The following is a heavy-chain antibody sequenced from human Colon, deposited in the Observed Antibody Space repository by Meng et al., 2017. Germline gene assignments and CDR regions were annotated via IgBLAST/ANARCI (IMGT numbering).Heavy chain of an antibody. J-gene: IGHJ4*02. CDR2: INHGGST. V-gene: IGHV4-34*01. CDR1: GGSLTGYY. Sequence: SETLSLTCAVYGGSLTGYYWSWIRQIPGKGLEWIGEINHGGSTNDNPSLKSRLTISVDTSKNEVSLKLHSVTAADTAVYYCARVDFRGNDQDSTGLGHWGQGRLVTGSS. D-gene: IGHD2-2*01. CDR3: ARVDFRGNDQDSTGLGH.